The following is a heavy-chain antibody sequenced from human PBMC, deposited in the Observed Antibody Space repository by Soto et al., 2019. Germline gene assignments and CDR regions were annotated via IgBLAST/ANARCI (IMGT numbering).Heavy chain of an antibody. Sequence: SETLFLTCTVSGGSISSGGYYWSWIRQHPGKGLEWIGYIYYSGSTYYNPSLKSRVTISVDTSKNQFSLKLSSVTAADTAVYYCARSVHYYYDSSGYYTWGQGTLVTVSS. CDR1: GGSISSGGYY. CDR2: IYYSGST. CDR3: ARSVHYYYDSSGYYT. J-gene: IGHJ5*02. V-gene: IGHV4-31*03. D-gene: IGHD3-22*01.